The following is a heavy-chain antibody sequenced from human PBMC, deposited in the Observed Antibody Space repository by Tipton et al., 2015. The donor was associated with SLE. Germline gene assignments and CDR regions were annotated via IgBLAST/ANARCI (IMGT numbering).Heavy chain of an antibody. V-gene: IGHV1-46*01. D-gene: IGHD1-26*01. Sequence: QSGPEVKKPGASVKVSCKTSGYTFTNYFMHWVRQAPGQGLEWMGIINPSGGGTTYAQNFQGRVTMTRDTSTSTVYMELSSLRSEDTAVYYCARVSGAGALYYFDYRGQGTLVTVSS. CDR3: ARVSGAGALYYFDY. J-gene: IGHJ4*02. CDR1: GYTFTNYF. CDR2: INPSGGGT.